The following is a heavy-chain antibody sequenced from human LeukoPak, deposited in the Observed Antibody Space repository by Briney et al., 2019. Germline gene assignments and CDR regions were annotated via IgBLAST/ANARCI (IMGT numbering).Heavy chain of an antibody. D-gene: IGHD2-15*01. CDR2: IKQDGSEK. CDR3: ARVVRIQGTYYFDY. Sequence: PGGSLRLSCAASGFTFSSYWMSWVRQAPGKGLEWVANIKQDGSEKYYVDSVKGRFTISRDNAKNSLYLQMNSLRAEDTAVYYCARVVRIQGTYYFDYWGQGTLVTVSS. V-gene: IGHV3-7*01. J-gene: IGHJ4*02. CDR1: GFTFSSYW.